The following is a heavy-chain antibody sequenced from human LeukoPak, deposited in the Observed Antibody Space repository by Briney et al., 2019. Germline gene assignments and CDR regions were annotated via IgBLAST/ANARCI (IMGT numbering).Heavy chain of an antibody. V-gene: IGHV3-30-3*01. CDR3: ARGYCSGGSCFAFDY. J-gene: IGHJ4*02. CDR2: ISYDGSNK. CDR1: GFTLSSYA. D-gene: IGHD2-15*01. Sequence: PGGSLRLSCAASGFTLSSYAMHWVRQAPGKGLEWVAVISYDGSNKYYADSVKGRFTISRDNSKNTLYLQMNSLRAEDTAVYYCARGYCSGGSCFAFDYWGQGTLVTVSS.